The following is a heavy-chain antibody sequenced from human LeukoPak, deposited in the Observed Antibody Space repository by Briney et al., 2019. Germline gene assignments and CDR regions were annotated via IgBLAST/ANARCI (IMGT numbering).Heavy chain of an antibody. CDR3: TGNYYGSGSYADFDY. CDR2: ISGSGGST. Sequence: PSGGSLRLSCAASGFTFSSYAMSWVRQAPGKGLEWVSAISGSGGSTYYADSVKGRFTISRDDSKNTAYLQMDSLKTEDTAVYYCTGNYYGSGSYADFDYWGQGTLVTVSS. D-gene: IGHD3-10*01. J-gene: IGHJ4*02. CDR1: GFTFSSYA. V-gene: IGHV3-23*01.